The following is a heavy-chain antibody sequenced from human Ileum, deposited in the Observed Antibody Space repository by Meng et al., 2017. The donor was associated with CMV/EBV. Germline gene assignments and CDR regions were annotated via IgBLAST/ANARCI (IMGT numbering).Heavy chain of an antibody. V-gene: IGHV4-59*02. Sequence: LRLSCTVSGASVNENYCSWIRQSPGKGLEWIGYISYGDFTNYNPSLKGRVTISVDTSQNQCSLILTSMSAADAAVYYCARGSGYSIYDDWGQGTLVTVSS. CDR2: ISYGDFT. CDR3: ARGSGYSIYDD. J-gene: IGHJ4*02. D-gene: IGHD5/OR15-5a*01. CDR1: GASVNENY.